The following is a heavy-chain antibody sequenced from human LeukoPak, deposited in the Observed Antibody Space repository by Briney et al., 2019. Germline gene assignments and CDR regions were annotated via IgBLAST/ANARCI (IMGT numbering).Heavy chain of an antibody. CDR1: GFTFSSYA. D-gene: IGHD3-3*01. CDR3: AKYGGSYYDFWSGPGMDV. J-gene: IGHJ6*04. CDR2: ISGSGGST. V-gene: IGHV3-23*01. Sequence: PGGSLRLSCAASGFTFSSYAMSWVRQAPGKGLEWVSAISGSGGSTYYADSVKGRFTISRDDSKNTLYLQMNSLRAEDTAVYYCAKYGGSYYDFWSGPGMDVWGKGTTVTVSS.